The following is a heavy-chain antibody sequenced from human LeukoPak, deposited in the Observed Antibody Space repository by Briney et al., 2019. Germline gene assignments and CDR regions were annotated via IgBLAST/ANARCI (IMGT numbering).Heavy chain of an antibody. CDR3: AKTANDILPGYYNGFDI. D-gene: IGHD3-9*01. CDR1: GFTFSTYW. CDR2: IRQDGGDK. J-gene: IGHJ3*02. V-gene: IGHV3-7*01. Sequence: GGSLRLSCAASGFTFSTYWLSWVRQAPGKGLEWVANIRQDGGDKYYVDSVKGRFTISRDNAKNSLFLRMNSLRAEDTAFFYRAKTANDILPGYYNGFDIWGQGTMVTVSS.